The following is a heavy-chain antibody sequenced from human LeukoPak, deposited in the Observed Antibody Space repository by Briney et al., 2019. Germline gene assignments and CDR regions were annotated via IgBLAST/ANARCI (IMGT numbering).Heavy chain of an antibody. CDR3: ARAGGLGIQNYYYYMDV. CDR1: GFTFSSYW. CDR2: INSDGSST. Sequence: GGSLRLSCAASGFTFSSYWMHWVRQAPGKGLVWVSRINSDGSSTSYADSVKGRFTISRDNAKNTLYQQMNSLRAEDTAVYYCARAGGLGIQNYYYYMDVWGKGTTVTVSS. V-gene: IGHV3-74*01. J-gene: IGHJ6*03. D-gene: IGHD7-27*01.